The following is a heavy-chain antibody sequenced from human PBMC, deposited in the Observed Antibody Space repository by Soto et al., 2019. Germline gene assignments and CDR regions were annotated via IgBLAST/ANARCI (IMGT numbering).Heavy chain of an antibody. CDR1: GGSISSTNYY. CDR2: IYYSGNT. D-gene: IGHD3-22*01. J-gene: IGHJ3*02. CDR3: ARRGVASDSSGYYLTFHAFDI. V-gene: IGHV4-39*01. Sequence: QLQLQESGPGLVKPSETLSLTCTVSGGSISSTNYYWGWIRQPPGKGLEWIGIIYYSGNTYYNPSLKSRVTISVDTSKNQFALKLSSVTAADTAVYYCARRGVASDSSGYYLTFHAFDIWGQGTMVTVSS.